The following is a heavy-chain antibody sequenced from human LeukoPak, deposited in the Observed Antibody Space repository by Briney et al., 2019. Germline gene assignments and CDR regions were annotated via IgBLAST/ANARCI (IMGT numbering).Heavy chain of an antibody. Sequence: ASVKVSCKASGYTFTGYYMHWGRQAPGQGLEWMGRINPNSGGTNYAQKFQGRVTMTRDTSISTAYMELSRLRSDDTAVYYCARERRGDWDLPYWGQGTLVTVSS. J-gene: IGHJ4*02. CDR3: ARERRGDWDLPY. V-gene: IGHV1-2*06. CDR1: GYTFTGYY. CDR2: INPNSGGT. D-gene: IGHD3-9*01.